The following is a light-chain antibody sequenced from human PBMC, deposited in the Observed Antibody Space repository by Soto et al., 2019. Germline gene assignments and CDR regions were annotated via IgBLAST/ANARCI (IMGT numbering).Light chain of an antibody. CDR3: VQRTTWPWT. Sequence: EIVLTPSPGTLSLSPGERATLSCRASQSVSSHLAWYQQKPGQAPRLLIYDASNRATGIPARFSGSGSGTDFTLTISSLEPEDFAVYHCVQRTTWPWTCGQGSKVEIK. J-gene: IGKJ1*01. CDR2: DAS. CDR1: QSVSSH. V-gene: IGKV3-11*01.